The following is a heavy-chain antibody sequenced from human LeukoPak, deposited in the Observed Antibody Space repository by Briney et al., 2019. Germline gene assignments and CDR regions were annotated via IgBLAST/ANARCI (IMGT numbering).Heavy chain of an antibody. V-gene: IGHV3-23*01. CDR3: ARDMGFGDLMGY. CDR2: ISGSGGST. CDR1: GFTFSSYA. J-gene: IGHJ4*02. D-gene: IGHD3-10*01. Sequence: GGSLRLSCAASGFTFSSYAMSWVRQAPGKGLEWVSAISGSGGSTYYADSVKGRFTISRDNSKNTLYLQMNSLRVEDTALYYCARDMGFGDLMGYWGQGTLVTVSS.